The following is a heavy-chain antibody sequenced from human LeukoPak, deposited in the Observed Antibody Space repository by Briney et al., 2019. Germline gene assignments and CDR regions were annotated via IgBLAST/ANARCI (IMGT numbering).Heavy chain of an antibody. J-gene: IGHJ3*02. V-gene: IGHV4-59*01. CDR3: ARVREWAGAFDI. CDR1: GGSISSYH. Sequence: PSETLSLTCTVPGGSISSYHWSWIRQPPGKGLEWLGYIYYSGSTNYNPSLKSRVTISVDTSKNQFSLKLSSVTAAGTAVYYCARVREWAGAFDIWGQGTMVTVSS. D-gene: IGHD3-3*01. CDR2: IYYSGST.